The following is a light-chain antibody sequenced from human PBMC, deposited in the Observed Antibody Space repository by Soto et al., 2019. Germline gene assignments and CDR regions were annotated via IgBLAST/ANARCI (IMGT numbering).Light chain of an antibody. Sequence: DIQMTQSPSSLSASVGDRVTTTCRASQSISFYLNWYQQKPGKAPKVLIYAASSLQSGVPSRFSGSGSGTDFTLTISSLQPEDFASYYCQQSYTTPWTFGQGTKVDIK. CDR2: AAS. CDR1: QSISFY. J-gene: IGKJ1*01. V-gene: IGKV1-39*01. CDR3: QQSYTTPWT.